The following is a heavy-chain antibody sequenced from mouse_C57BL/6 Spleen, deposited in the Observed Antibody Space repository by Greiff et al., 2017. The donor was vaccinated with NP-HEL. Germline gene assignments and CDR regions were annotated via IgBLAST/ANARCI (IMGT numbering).Heavy chain of an antibody. J-gene: IGHJ2*01. D-gene: IGHD1-1*01. V-gene: IGHV1-82*01. CDR1: GYAFSSSW. CDR2: IYPGDGDT. CDR3: ARGGVVGDY. Sequence: QVQLQQSGPELVKPGASVKISCKASGYAFSSSWMNWVKQRPGKGLEWIGRIYPGDGDTNYNGKFKGKATLTADKSSSTAYMQLSSLTSEDSAVYFCARGGVVGDYWGQGTTLTVSS.